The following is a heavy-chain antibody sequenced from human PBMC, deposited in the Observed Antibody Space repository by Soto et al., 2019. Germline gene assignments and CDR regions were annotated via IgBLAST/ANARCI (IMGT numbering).Heavy chain of an antibody. Sequence: SETLSLTCTVSGASISGFYWSWIRKSAGKGLEWIGRIYATGTTDYNPSLKSRVMMSVDTSKKQFSLKLRSVTAADTAVYYCVRDGTRTLRDWFDPWGQGISVTAPQ. CDR3: VRDGTRTLRDWFDP. V-gene: IGHV4-4*07. CDR2: IYATGTT. D-gene: IGHD1-1*01. CDR1: GASISGFY. J-gene: IGHJ5*02.